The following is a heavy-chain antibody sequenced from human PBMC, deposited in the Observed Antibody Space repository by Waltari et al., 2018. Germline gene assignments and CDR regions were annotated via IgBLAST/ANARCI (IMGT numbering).Heavy chain of an antibody. CDR2: IYTSGST. CDR1: GGSISSYY. J-gene: IGHJ6*03. V-gene: IGHV4-4*07. Sequence: QVQLQESGPGLVKPSETLSLTCTVSGGSISSYYWSWIRQPAGKGLEWIGRIYTSGSTNYTPSLKSRVTMSVDTAKNQFSLKLSSVTAADTAVYYCARAPKRKSGYYYYYYMDVWGKGTTVTVSS. D-gene: IGHD3-3*01. CDR3: ARAPKRKSGYYYYYYMDV.